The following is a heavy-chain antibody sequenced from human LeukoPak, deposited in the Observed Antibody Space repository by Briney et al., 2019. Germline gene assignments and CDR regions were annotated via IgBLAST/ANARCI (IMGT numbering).Heavy chain of an antibody. CDR3: ARGGVPAAYNWFDP. Sequence: GGSLRLSCAASGFTFSSYWMSWVRQAPGKGLEWVSSIPSSSSYKHYADSVKGRFTISRDNAKNSLYLQMNSLRGEDTAVYYCARGGVPAAYNWFDPWGQGTLVTVSS. J-gene: IGHJ5*02. D-gene: IGHD1-26*01. CDR2: IPSSSSYK. V-gene: IGHV3-21*01. CDR1: GFTFSSYW.